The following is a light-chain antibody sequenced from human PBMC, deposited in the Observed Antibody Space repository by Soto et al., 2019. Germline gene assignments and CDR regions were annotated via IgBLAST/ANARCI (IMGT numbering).Light chain of an antibody. CDR3: TSYTSSSTLDV. J-gene: IGLJ1*01. V-gene: IGLV2-14*01. CDR1: SIDDCGYNY. CDR2: EVS. Sequence: ALTQPASVSGSPGQSITISCTGTSIDDCGYNYVSWYQQHPGKAPKLIIYEVSNRPTGVSNRFSGSKSGHTASLTISGLQSEDEADYFCTSYTSSSTLDVFGTGTKVTVL.